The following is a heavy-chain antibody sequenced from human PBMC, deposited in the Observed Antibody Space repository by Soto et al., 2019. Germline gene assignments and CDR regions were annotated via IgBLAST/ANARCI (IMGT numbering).Heavy chain of an antibody. CDR1: GGTIGDYY. Sequence: PSETLSLTCSISGGTIGDYYWSWIRQPPGKGLEWLAYICYTGKTDQNPSLERRVSISLGTSKNQFSLNLRSVTAADTAVYYCVRKNNSAGYFDSWGQGILVTVSS. D-gene: IGHD6-13*01. V-gene: IGHV4-59*01. CDR3: VRKNNSAGYFDS. J-gene: IGHJ4*02. CDR2: ICYTGKT.